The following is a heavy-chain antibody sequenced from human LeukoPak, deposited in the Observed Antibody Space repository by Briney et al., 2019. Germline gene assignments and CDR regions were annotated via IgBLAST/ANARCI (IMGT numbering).Heavy chain of an antibody. CDR1: GGSFSGYY. CDR2: INHSGST. J-gene: IGHJ4*02. V-gene: IGHV4-34*01. Sequence: SETLSLTCAVYGGSFSGYYWSWIRQPPGKGLEWIGEINHSGSTNYNPSLKSRVTISVDTSKNQFSLKLSSVTAADTAVYYCARHHPPYYFDYWGQGTLVTVSS. CDR3: ARHHPPYYFDY.